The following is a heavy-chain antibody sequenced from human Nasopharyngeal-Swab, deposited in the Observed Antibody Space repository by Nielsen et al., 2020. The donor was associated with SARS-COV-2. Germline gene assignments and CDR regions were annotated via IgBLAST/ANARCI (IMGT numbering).Heavy chain of an antibody. Sequence: ASVKVSCKASGYTFTSYDINWVRQATGQGLEWMGWMNPNSGNTGYAQKFQDRVTMTRNTSISTAYMELSSLRSEDTAVYYCARVDDIVVVVAATLHQYFQHWGQGTLVTVSS. V-gene: IGHV1-8*01. J-gene: IGHJ1*01. D-gene: IGHD2-15*01. CDR3: ARVDDIVVVVAATLHQYFQH. CDR2: MNPNSGNT. CDR1: GYTFTSYD.